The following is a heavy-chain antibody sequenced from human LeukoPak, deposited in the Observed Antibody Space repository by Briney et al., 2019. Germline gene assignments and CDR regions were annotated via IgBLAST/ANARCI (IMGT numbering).Heavy chain of an antibody. Sequence: GGTLRLSCAASGFTFSSYGMSWVRQAPGKGLEWVSAISGSGGSTYYADSVKGRFTISRDNSKNTLYLQMNSLRAEDTAVYYCAKESGGYYYVLQHWGQGTLVTVSS. J-gene: IGHJ1*01. D-gene: IGHD3-22*01. CDR2: ISGSGGST. CDR3: AKESGGYYYVLQH. CDR1: GFTFSSYG. V-gene: IGHV3-23*01.